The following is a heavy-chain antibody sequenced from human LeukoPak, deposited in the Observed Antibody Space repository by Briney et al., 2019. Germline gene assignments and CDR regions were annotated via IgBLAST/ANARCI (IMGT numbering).Heavy chain of an antibody. J-gene: IGHJ4*02. V-gene: IGHV3-23*01. CDR2: ISGSGGST. Sequence: SGGSLRLSCAASGFTFSSYDMSWVRQAPGKGLEWVSTISGSGGSTYYADSVKSRFTISRDNSKNSLYLQMNSLRAEDTALYYCAKDMDYYDSSGAIDYWGQGTLVTVSS. D-gene: IGHD3-22*01. CDR1: GFTFSSYD. CDR3: AKDMDYYDSSGAIDY.